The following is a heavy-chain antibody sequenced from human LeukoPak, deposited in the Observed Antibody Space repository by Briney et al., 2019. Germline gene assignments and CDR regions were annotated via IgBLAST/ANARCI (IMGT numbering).Heavy chain of an antibody. Sequence: SETLSLTCAVYGGSSSGYYWSWIRQPAGKGLEWIGRISSSGSTNYNPSLKSRVTISVDTSKNQFSLKLSSVTAADTAVYFCARGPYSYDSSGAFDIWGQGTMVTVSS. V-gene: IGHV4-59*10. J-gene: IGHJ3*02. CDR2: ISSSGST. CDR1: GGSSSGYY. CDR3: ARGPYSYDSSGAFDI. D-gene: IGHD3-22*01.